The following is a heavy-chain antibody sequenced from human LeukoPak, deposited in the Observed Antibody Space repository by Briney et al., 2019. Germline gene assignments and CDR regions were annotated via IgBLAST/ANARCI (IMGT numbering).Heavy chain of an antibody. CDR1: GFTFGSSW. Sequence: GGSLRLSCVVSGFTFGSSWMSWVRQAPGKGLEWVSAISGSGGSTYYADSVKGRFTISRDNSKNTLYLQMNSLRAEDTAVYYCAKRRPGTGFDYWGQGTLVTVSS. CDR2: ISGSGGST. J-gene: IGHJ4*02. CDR3: AKRRPGTGFDY. V-gene: IGHV3-23*01.